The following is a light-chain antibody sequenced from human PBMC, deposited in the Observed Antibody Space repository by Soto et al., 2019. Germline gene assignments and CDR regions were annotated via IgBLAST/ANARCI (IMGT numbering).Light chain of an antibody. CDR1: SSDVGGYNH. J-gene: IGLJ1*01. V-gene: IGLV2-11*01. CDR3: CSYAGSYTYV. Sequence: LTQPRSVSGSPGQSVTISCTGTSSDVGGYNHVSWYQQHPGKAPKLMIYDVSQRPSGVPDRFSGSKSGNTASLTISGLQSEDEADYYCCSYAGSYTYVFGTGTKVTVL. CDR2: DVS.